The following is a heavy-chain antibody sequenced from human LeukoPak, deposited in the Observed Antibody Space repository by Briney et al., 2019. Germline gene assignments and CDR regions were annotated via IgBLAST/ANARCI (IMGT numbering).Heavy chain of an antibody. CDR3: AITEISGMDV. V-gene: IGHV3-21*01. CDR2: ISSSSSYI. J-gene: IGHJ6*02. CDR1: GFTFSSYS. Sequence: PGGSLRLSCTASGFTFSSYSMNWVRQAPGKGLEWVSSISSSSSYIYYADSVKGRFTISRDNAKNSLYLQMNSLRAEDTAVYYCAITEISGMDVWGQGTTVTVSS. D-gene: IGHD2/OR15-2a*01.